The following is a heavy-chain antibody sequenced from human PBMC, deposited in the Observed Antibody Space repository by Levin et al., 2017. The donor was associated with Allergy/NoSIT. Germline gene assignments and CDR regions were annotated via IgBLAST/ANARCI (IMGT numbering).Heavy chain of an antibody. D-gene: IGHD3-10*01. CDR3: AKDKLSHAPSGIDY. J-gene: IGHJ4*02. CDR2: VSWDGGSA. V-gene: IGHV3-43D*03. CDR1: GFIFDDSA. Sequence: LSLTCAASGFIFDDSAMHWVRQAPGKGLEWVSLVSWDGGSAYYADSVKGRFTISRDNSKNSLYLQMHTLRAEDTALYYCAKDKLSHAPSGIDYWGQGTLVTVSS.